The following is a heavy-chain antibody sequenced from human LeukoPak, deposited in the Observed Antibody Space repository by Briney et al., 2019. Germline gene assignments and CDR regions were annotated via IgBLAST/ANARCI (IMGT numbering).Heavy chain of an antibody. CDR1: GYTFTGYY. CDR2: IHPNSGGT. D-gene: IGHD5-18*01. J-gene: IGHJ3*02. CDR3: ATSGYTYGALDI. Sequence: ASLKVSCKASGYTFTGYYMHWVRQAPGQGLKWMGWIHPNSGGTNYAQKFQGWVTMTRDTSISTAYMELTRLRSDDTAMYYCATSGYTYGALDIWGQGTMVTVSS. V-gene: IGHV1-2*04.